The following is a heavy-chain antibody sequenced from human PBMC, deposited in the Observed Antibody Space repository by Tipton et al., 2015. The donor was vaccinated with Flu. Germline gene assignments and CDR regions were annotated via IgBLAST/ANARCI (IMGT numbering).Heavy chain of an antibody. J-gene: IGHJ4*02. CDR3: AKSEGRGSYYALFDY. Sequence: QVQLVQSGAEVKKPGASVKVSCKASGYTFTGYYRHWVRQAPGQGLEWMGRVNPNSGDTNYAQKFQGRVTMTRETSISTAYMELSRVGSDDTAVYYCAKSEGRGSYYALFDYWGQGTLVTVSS. D-gene: IGHD1-26*01. CDR2: VNPNSGDT. V-gene: IGHV1-2*06. CDR1: GYTFTGYY.